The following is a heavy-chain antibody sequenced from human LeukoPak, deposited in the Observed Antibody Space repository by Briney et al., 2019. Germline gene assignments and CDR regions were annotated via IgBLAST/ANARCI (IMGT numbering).Heavy chain of an antibody. CDR2: ISAQHGQT. D-gene: IGHD2-8*01. CDR3: GGPLGYCTSNVCYLKY. J-gene: IGHJ4*02. V-gene: IGHV1-18*01. Sequence: ASVKVSCKASGYTFTSYGINWVRQAPGQGLEWRGWISAQHGQTEYAPNSQDRVTMTTDTYTNTAYMELRSLRSDDTAVYYCGGPLGYCTSNVCYLKYWGQGTLVTVSS. CDR1: GYTFTSYG.